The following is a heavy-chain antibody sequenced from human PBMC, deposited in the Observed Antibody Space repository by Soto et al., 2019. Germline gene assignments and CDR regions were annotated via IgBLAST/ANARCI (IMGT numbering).Heavy chain of an antibody. CDR2: ISSSSNTI. Sequence: PGGSLRLSCEASGITLRSYSMKWVRQAPGKGLEWISYISSSSNTIYYADSVKGRFIISRDNAKNSLYLQMNSLRAEDTAVYYCARDLPPMDVWGQGTTVTVSS. CDR1: GITLRSYS. V-gene: IGHV3-48*01. CDR3: ARDLPPMDV. J-gene: IGHJ6*02.